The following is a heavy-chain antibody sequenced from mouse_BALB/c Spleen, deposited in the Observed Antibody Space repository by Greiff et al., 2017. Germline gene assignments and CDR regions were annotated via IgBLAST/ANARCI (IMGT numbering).Heavy chain of an antibody. Sequence: QVQLQQSGAELVRPGTSVKVSCKASGYAFTNYLIEWVKLRPGQGLEWIGVINPGSGGTNYNEKFKGKATLTADNSSSTAYMQLSSLTFDDSAVYFCARTGYGSSRGYFDVWGAGTTVTVSS. D-gene: IGHD1-1*01. V-gene: IGHV1-54*03. CDR2: INPGSGGT. J-gene: IGHJ1*01. CDR3: ARTGYGSSRGYFDV. CDR1: GYAFTNYL.